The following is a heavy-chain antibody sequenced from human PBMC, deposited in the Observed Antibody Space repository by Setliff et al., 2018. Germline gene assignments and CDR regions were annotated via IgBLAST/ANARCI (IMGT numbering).Heavy chain of an antibody. CDR1: GFSRSTNTVG. CDR3: AHFTVGYDISGYLFS. Sequence: SGPTLVNPTETLTLTCTFSGFSRSTNTVGVGWIRQPPGKALEWLAVIFWDDDKRYRPSLQHRLTINKDTSKNQVVLTMANVDPVDTATYYCAHFTVGYDISGYLFSWGQGTLVTVSS. D-gene: IGHD3-22*01. CDR2: IFWDDDK. V-gene: IGHV2-5*02. J-gene: IGHJ5*02.